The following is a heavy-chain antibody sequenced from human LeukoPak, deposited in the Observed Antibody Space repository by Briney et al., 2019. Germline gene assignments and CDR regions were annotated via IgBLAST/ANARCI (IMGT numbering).Heavy chain of an antibody. CDR1: GFTVSSNY. CDR3: ARGAVRGGLVDY. CDR2: IYSGGST. Sequence: GGSLRLSCAASGFTVSSNYMSWAREAPGKGLEWVSVIYSGGSTYYADFVKGRFTISRDNSKNTLYLQMNSLRAEDTAVYYCARGAVRGGLVDYWGQGTLVTVSS. J-gene: IGHJ4*02. V-gene: IGHV3-66*01. D-gene: IGHD3-10*01.